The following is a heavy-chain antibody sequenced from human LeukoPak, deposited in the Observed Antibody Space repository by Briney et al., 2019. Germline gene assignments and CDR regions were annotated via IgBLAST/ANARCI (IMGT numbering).Heavy chain of an antibody. CDR2: IYHSGGT. CDR3: ARDLWEFDY. J-gene: IGHJ4*02. D-gene: IGHD3-16*01. CDR1: AYSISSGYY. V-gene: IGHV4-38-2*02. Sequence: SETLSLTCIVSAYSISSGYYWGWIRQPPGKGLEWIGSIYHSGGTYYNPSLKSRVTISIDTSKNHFSLKLSSVTAADTAVYYCARDLWEFDYWGQGTLVTVSS.